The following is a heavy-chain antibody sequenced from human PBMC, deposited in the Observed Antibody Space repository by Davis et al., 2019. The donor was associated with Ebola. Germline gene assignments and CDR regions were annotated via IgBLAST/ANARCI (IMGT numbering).Heavy chain of an antibody. CDR2: INTNTGFL. Sequence: ASVKVSCKASGYTFTGYYMHWVRQAPGQGLEWMGWINTNTGFLTYAQGFTGRFVFSLDTSVSTAYLQISSLKADDTAVYYCARDSNYYDETYGMDVWGQGTTVTVSS. V-gene: IGHV7-4-1*02. CDR1: GYTFTGYY. CDR3: ARDSNYYDETYGMDV. J-gene: IGHJ6*02. D-gene: IGHD3-22*01.